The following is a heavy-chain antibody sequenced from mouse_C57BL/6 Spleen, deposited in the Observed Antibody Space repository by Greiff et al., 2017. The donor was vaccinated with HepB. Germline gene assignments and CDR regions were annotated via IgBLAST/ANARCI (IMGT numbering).Heavy chain of an antibody. CDR3: ARKDYYGSSYPHWYFDG. J-gene: IGHJ1*03. Sequence: QVQLQQPGAELVMPGASVKLSCKASGYTFTSYWMHWVKQRPGQGLEWIGEIDPSDSYTNYNQKFKGKSTLTVDKSSSTAYMQLSSLTSEDSAVYYCARKDYYGSSYPHWYFDGWGTGTTVTVSS. D-gene: IGHD1-1*01. V-gene: IGHV1-69*01. CDR2: IDPSDSYT. CDR1: GYTFTSYW.